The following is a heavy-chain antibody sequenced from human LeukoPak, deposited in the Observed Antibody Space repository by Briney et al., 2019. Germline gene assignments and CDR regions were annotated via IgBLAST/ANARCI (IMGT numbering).Heavy chain of an antibody. J-gene: IGHJ6*02. CDR2: LNPNSGRA. V-gene: IGHV1-8*01. CDR3: ARGPNQYFGLDV. Sequence: ASVKVSCKASGYTFTSYDINWVRRASGQGLELMGYLNPNSGRADFPPKFRGRVTMTRNTSINTAYMELSSLRSDDTAVYYCARGPNQYFGLDVWGRGTTVTVSS. CDR1: GYTFTSYD. D-gene: IGHD1-14*01.